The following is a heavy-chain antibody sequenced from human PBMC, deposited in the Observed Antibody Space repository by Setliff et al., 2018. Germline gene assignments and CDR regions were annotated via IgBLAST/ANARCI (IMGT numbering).Heavy chain of an antibody. CDR2: IIPIFGTT. Sequence: SVKVSCKASGGTFSSYAISWVRQAPGQGLEWMGGIIPIFGTTDYAQKFQGRVTIITDESTGTAYMELSSLRTEDTAVYYCAREGVDIRSSTDYRYYMDVWGKGTTVTVSS. CDR1: GGTFSSYA. CDR3: AREGVDIRSSTDYRYYMDV. D-gene: IGHD5-12*01. V-gene: IGHV1-69*05. J-gene: IGHJ6*03.